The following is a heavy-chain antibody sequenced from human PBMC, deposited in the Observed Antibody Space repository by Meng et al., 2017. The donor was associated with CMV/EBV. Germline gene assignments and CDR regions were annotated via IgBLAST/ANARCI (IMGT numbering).Heavy chain of an antibody. CDR3: AKDALGYDFWSGYYTGYYYYGMDV. J-gene: IGHJ6*02. D-gene: IGHD3-3*01. CDR2: IWYDGSNK. CDR1: GFTFSSYG. V-gene: IGHV3-33*06. Sequence: GGPLRLSCAASGFTFSSYGMHWVRQAPGKGLEWVAVIWYDGSNKYYADSVKGRFTISRDNSKNTLYLQMNSLRAEDTAVYYCAKDALGYDFWSGYYTGYYYYGMDVWGQGTTVTVSS.